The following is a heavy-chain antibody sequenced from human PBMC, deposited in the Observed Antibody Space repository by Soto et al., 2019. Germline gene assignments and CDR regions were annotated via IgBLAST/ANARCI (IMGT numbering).Heavy chain of an antibody. V-gene: IGHV4-59*01. J-gene: IGHJ5*02. CDR2: IYYSGST. CDR1: GGSISSYY. D-gene: IGHD2-2*02. CDR3: ARVKGYCSSTSCYNPGGNWFDP. Sequence: QVQLQESGPGLVKPSETLSLTCTVSGGSISSYYWSWIRQPPGKGLEWIGYIYYSGSTNYNPSLKSRVPISVDTSKNQFSLKLSSVTAADTAVYYCARVKGYCSSTSCYNPGGNWFDPCGQGTLVTVSS.